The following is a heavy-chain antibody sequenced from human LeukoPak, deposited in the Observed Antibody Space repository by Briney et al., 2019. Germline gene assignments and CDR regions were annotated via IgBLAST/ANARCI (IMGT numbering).Heavy chain of an antibody. CDR3: ARRGGAKTYYYGSGSSVDYYYYMDV. J-gene: IGHJ6*03. D-gene: IGHD3-10*01. V-gene: IGHV1-18*01. CDR2: ISAYNGNT. Sequence: ASVKVSCKASGYTFTSYGISWVRQAPGQGLEWMVWISAYNGNTNYAQKFQGRVTMTTDTSTSTAYMELRSLRSDDTAVYYCARRGGAKTYYYGSGSSVDYYYYMDVWGKGTTVTVSS. CDR1: GYTFTSYG.